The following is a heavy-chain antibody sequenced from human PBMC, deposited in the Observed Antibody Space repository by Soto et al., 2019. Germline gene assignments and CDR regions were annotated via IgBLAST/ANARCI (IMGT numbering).Heavy chain of an antibody. CDR1: GFTFSIYG. Sequence: QVQLVESGGGVVQPGGSLRLSCEVSGFTFSIYGVQWVRQAPGKGLECVAGISYDGSNKYYVDSVKGRFTISRDNSKSMLYLQMNSLRPEDTAVYYCVRVGARFVWIVINDAFDIWGLGTKVTVAS. CDR2: ISYDGSNK. J-gene: IGHJ3*02. CDR3: VRVGARFVWIVINDAFDI. V-gene: IGHV3-30*03. D-gene: IGHD2-21*01.